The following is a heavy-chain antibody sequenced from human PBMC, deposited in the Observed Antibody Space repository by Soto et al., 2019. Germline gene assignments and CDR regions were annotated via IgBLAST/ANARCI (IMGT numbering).Heavy chain of an antibody. V-gene: IGHV3-33*01. J-gene: IGHJ6*02. D-gene: IGHD2-2*02. CDR1: GFTFSSYG. CDR3: ARVSADCSSTSCYTVVYYYGMDV. CDR2: IWYDGSNK. Sequence: PGGSLRLSCAASGFTFSSYGMHWVRQAPGKGLEWVAVIWYDGSNKYYADSVKGRFTISRDNSKNTLYLQMNSLRAEDTAVYYCARVSADCSSTSCYTVVYYYGMDVWGQGTTVTVSS.